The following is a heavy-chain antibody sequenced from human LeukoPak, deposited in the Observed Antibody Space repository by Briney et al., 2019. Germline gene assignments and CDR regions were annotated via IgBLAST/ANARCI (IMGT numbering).Heavy chain of an antibody. CDR3: ARGEITMVRGVIHYGMDV. V-gene: IGHV4-61*01. J-gene: IGHJ6*04. D-gene: IGHD3-10*01. CDR1: GGSVSSGSYY. Sequence: SETLSLTCTVSGGSVSSGSYYWSWIRQPPGKGLEWIGYIYYSGSTNYNPSLKSRVTISVDTSKNQSSLKLSSVTAADTAVYYCARGEITMVRGVIHYGMDVWGKGTTVTVSS. CDR2: IYYSGST.